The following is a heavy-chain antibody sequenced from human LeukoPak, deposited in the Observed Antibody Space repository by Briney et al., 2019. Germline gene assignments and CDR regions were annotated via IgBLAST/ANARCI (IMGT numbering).Heavy chain of an antibody. V-gene: IGHV3-74*01. D-gene: IGHD6-19*01. J-gene: IGHJ4*02. Sequence: GGSLRLSCAAAGFTFSTYWMHWVRQAPGKGLVWVSRINPDGTTTSYADSVKGRFTISRDNAKDTVYLQMNSLRAEDTAVYYCARVSIGWYSYDYWGQGTLVTVSS. CDR2: INPDGTTT. CDR3: ARVSIGWYSYDY. CDR1: GFTFSTYW.